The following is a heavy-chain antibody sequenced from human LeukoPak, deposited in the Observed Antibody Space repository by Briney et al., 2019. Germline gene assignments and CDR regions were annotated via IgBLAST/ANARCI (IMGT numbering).Heavy chain of an antibody. V-gene: IGHV1-2*02. J-gene: IGHJ3*02. D-gene: IGHD6-13*01. CDR1: GYTFTGYY. CDR3: ARGGMGWTQTGGYDAFDI. Sequence: ASVKVSCKASGYTFTGYYMHWVRQAPGQGLEWMGWINPNSGGTNYAQKFQGRVTMTRDTSISTAYMELSRLRSDDTAVYYCARGGMGWTQTGGYDAFDIWGQGTMVTVSS. CDR2: INPNSGGT.